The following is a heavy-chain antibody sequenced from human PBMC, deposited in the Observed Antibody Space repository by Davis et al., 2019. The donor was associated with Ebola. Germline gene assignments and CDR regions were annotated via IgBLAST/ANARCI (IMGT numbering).Heavy chain of an antibody. Sequence: PSETLSLTCAVYGGSFSGYYWSWIRQPPGKGLEWIGEINHSGSTNYNPSLKSRVTISVDTSKNQFSLKLSSVTAADTAVYYCARGRIVVVPAAISRANYYYGMDVWGQGTTVTVSS. CDR2: INHSGST. V-gene: IGHV4-34*01. J-gene: IGHJ6*02. D-gene: IGHD2-2*02. CDR3: ARGRIVVVPAAISRANYYYGMDV. CDR1: GGSFSGYY.